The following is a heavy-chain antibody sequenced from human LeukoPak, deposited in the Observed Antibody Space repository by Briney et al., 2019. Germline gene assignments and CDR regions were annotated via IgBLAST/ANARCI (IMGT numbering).Heavy chain of an antibody. D-gene: IGHD3-10*01. CDR3: ARQKLLWFGEQDY. V-gene: IGHV4-59*08. CDR1: GGSIGSYY. J-gene: IGHJ4*02. Sequence: SETLSLTCTISGGSIGSYYWGWIRQPPGKGLEWIGYIYYSGYTNYNPSLKSRVTISVDTSNNQFSLKLSSVTAADTAVYYCARQKLLWFGEQDYWGQGTLVTVSS. CDR2: IYYSGYT.